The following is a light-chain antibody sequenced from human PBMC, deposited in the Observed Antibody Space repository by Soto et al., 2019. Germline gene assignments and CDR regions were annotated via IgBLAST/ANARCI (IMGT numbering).Light chain of an antibody. Sequence: DIVMTQSPDSLAVSLGERATINCKSSQSVLYNSNNKDYLAWYQQRPGQPPKLLIYWASTRESGVPDRFSGSGSGTDFTLTISSLQAEDVALYYCLQFYTTPWTFGQGTKVEIK. V-gene: IGKV4-1*01. CDR2: WAS. CDR3: LQFYTTPWT. CDR1: QSVLYNSNNKDY. J-gene: IGKJ1*01.